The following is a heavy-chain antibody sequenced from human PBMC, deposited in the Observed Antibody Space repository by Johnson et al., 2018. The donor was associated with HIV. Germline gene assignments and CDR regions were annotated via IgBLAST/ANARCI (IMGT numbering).Heavy chain of an antibody. J-gene: IGHJ3*02. Sequence: VQLVESGGGVVRPGGSLRLSCAASGFTFDDYGMSWVRQAPGKGLEWVSLISWDGDSTYYADSVKGRFTISRDNSKNTLYLQMNSLRAEDTAVYYCAIRDAGGRDAFDIWGQGTIVTVYS. CDR2: ISWDGDST. D-gene: IGHD1-26*01. V-gene: IGHV3-20*04. CDR3: AIRDAGGRDAFDI. CDR1: GFTFDDYG.